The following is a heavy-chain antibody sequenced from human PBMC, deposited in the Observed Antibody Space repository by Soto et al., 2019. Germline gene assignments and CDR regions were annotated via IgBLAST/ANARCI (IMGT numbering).Heavy chain of an antibody. CDR2: IYYSGTT. D-gene: IGHD1-26*01. CDR3: ARREYSGSGRDYFDY. J-gene: IGHJ4*01. V-gene: IGHV4-39*01. CDR1: GGSISSSSYF. Sequence: SGTLALTCSVSGGSISSSSYFWAWIRQPPGKGLEWLATIYYSGTTYYNPSLKSRVTISVDTSKKQFSLKLSSVTAADTAVYYCARREYSGSGRDYFDYWGQGSLVTVSS.